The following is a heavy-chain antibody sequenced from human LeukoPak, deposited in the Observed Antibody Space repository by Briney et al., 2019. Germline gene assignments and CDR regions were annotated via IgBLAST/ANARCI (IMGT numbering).Heavy chain of an antibody. CDR2: ISYDGSNK. J-gene: IGHJ4*02. CDR1: GFTFSSYG. D-gene: IGHD5-18*01. V-gene: IGHV3-30*18. CDR3: AKDLGTAIATD. Sequence: GMSLRLSCAASGFTFSSYGMHGVRQAPGKGLEEVAVISYDGSNKYYADSVEGRFTISRDNSKNTLYLQMNSLRAEDTAVYYCAKDLGTAIATDWGQGTLVTVSS.